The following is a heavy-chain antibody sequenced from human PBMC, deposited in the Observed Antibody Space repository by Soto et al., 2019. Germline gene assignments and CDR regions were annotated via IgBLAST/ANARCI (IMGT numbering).Heavy chain of an antibody. D-gene: IGHD3-16*01. CDR3: AREYPFGDANYXEY. CDR2: INPNSGGT. CDR1: GYALTGYY. Sequence: ASVKVSCKASGYALTGYYMHWVRQAPGQGLEWMGWINPNSGGTNYAQKFQGWVTMTRDTSISTAYMELSRLRSDDTAVYYCAREYPFGDANYXEYWGQGTLVTVSS. V-gene: IGHV1-2*04. J-gene: IGHJ4*02.